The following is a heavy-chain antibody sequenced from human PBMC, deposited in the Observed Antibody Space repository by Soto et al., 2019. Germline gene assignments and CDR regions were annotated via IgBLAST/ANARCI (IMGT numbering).Heavy chain of an antibody. V-gene: IGHV4-30-2*01. CDR3: AAGGGLPRYY. J-gene: IGHJ4*02. D-gene: IGHD5-12*01. CDR1: GGSISSGGYS. Sequence: QLQLPESGSGLVKSSQTLSLTCAVSGGSISSGGYSWSWIRQPPGKGLEWIGYIYHSGSTYYNPSLKIRVTISVDRSKNQFSLKLSSVTAADTAVYYCAAGGGLPRYYWGQGTLVTVSS. CDR2: IYHSGST.